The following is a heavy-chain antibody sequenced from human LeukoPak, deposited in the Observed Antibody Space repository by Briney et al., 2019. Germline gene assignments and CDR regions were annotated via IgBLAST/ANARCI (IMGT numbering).Heavy chain of an antibody. CDR2: ISGDYSFI. Sequence: GGSLRLSCTLAASTFTTTSINWVRLPPGKWREWVLTISGDYSFIMYLDSVKGRFTISRDKAKNSVYLQMDSVRVDETAVYFCANANEPLRCFEPWGQGTEVTVSS. J-gene: IGHJ5*02. V-gene: IGHV3-21*04. CDR3: ANANEPLRCFEP. D-gene: IGHD1-1*01. CDR1: ASTFTTTS.